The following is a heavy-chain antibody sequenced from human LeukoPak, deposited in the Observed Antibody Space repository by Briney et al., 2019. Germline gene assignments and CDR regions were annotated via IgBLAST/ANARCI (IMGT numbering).Heavy chain of an antibody. CDR2: IWFDGSQK. V-gene: IGHV3-33*01. CDR1: GFTFSHTG. D-gene: IGHD3-16*01. CDR3: ATEGGHLTHLSF. J-gene: IGHJ1*01. Sequence: PGRSLRLSCQTSGFTFSHTGFHWVRQAPGXGLEWVAVIWFDGSQKYHADSVKGRFTISRDDSKNTLYLQMDNLRAEDTAVYYCATEGGHLTHLSFWGRGTLLTVSS.